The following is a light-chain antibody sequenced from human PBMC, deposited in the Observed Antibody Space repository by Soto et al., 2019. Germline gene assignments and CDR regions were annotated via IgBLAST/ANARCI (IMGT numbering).Light chain of an antibody. CDR3: QQRSTPLT. J-gene: IGKJ4*01. CDR2: DAS. Sequence: EIVLTQSPATLSLSPGERATLSCRASQSVSSYLAWYQQTPGQAPRLLIYDASSRATGIPARFSGSGSGTDFTLTISSLEPEDFAVYYCQQRSTPLTFGGGTTVEIK. V-gene: IGKV3-11*01. CDR1: QSVSSY.